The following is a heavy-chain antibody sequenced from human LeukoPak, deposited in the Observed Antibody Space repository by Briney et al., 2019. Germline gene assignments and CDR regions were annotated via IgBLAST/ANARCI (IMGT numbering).Heavy chain of an antibody. CDR1: GGSISGHF. D-gene: IGHD3-3*01. CDR3: ARSWSGSVTAADI. CDR2: IYSSGST. Sequence: SETLSLTRTVSGGSISGHFWTWIRQPAGKGLEWIGRIYSSGSTGYNPSLKSRVTMSVDTSKNQLSLKLSSVTAADTAIYYCARSWSGSVTAADIWGQGTMVTVSS. J-gene: IGHJ3*02. V-gene: IGHV4-4*07.